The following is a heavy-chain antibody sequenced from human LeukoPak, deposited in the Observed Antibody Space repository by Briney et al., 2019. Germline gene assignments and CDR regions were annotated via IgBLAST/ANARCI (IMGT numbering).Heavy chain of an antibody. Sequence: GGSLRLSCAASGFTFSSYAMHWVRQAPGKGLEYVSAISGNGGSTYYANSVKGRFTISRDNSKNTLYLQMGSLRAEDMAVYYCAREYPYCGGDCYSWFDPWGQGTLVTVSS. V-gene: IGHV3-64*01. D-gene: IGHD2-21*02. CDR3: AREYPYCGGDCYSWFDP. CDR2: ISGNGGST. CDR1: GFTFSSYA. J-gene: IGHJ5*02.